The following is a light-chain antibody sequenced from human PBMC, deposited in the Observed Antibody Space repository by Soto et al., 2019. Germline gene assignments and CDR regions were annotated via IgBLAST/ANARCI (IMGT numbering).Light chain of an antibody. CDR2: AAS. V-gene: IGKV1-39*01. J-gene: IGKJ1*01. Sequence: DIQMTQSPSSLSASVEDRVIITCRASQSISNHLNWYQQKPGKAPKLLIFAASSLQSGVPSRFSGSGSGTDFTLTISSLQPEDFATYYCQQSYSTPTWTFGQGTKVDIK. CDR3: QQSYSTPTWT. CDR1: QSISNH.